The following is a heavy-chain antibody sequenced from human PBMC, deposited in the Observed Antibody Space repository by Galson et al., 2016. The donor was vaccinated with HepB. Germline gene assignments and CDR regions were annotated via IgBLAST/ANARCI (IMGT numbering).Heavy chain of an antibody. V-gene: IGHV3-23*01. CDR3: TKSATGVDGIDD. Sequence: SLRLSCAASGFTFSSYAMSWVRQAPGKGLEWVSAISDSGDSTYYADSVQGRFSSSRDNSKNTLYLQMNSLGAEETALYYCTKSATGVDGIDDWGQGTLVTVSS. D-gene: IGHD1-26*01. CDR2: ISDSGDST. CDR1: GFTFSSYA. J-gene: IGHJ4*02.